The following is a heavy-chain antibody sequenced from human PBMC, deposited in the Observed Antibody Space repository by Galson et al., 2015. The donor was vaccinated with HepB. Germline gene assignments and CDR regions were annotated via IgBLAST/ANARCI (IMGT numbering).Heavy chain of an antibody. D-gene: IGHD4-23*01. J-gene: IGHJ5*02. Sequence: SVKVSCKASGGTFSNYAISWVRQAPGQGLEWMGRIIPILGTAMYAQKFQGRVTITADESTSTAYMELSSLRSEDTAVYYCTRDRSGGTEERWFDPWGQGTLVTVSS. V-gene: IGHV1-69*11. CDR3: TRDRSGGTEERWFDP. CDR2: IIPILGTA. CDR1: GGTFSNYA.